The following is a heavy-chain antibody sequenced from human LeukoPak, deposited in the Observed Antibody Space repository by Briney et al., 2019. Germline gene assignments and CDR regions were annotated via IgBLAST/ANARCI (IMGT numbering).Heavy chain of an antibody. CDR3: TLFDYGDYDY. CDR2: IDPGGISR. CDR1: GYTFTRHY. J-gene: IGHJ4*02. D-gene: IGHD4-17*01. V-gene: IGHV1-46*01. Sequence: GASVKVSCKASGYTFTRHYMHWVRQAPGQGLEWMGIIDPGGISRTHVQKFQGRLTMTSDTATRTVYMELSSLRSEDTAVYYCTLFDYGDYDYWGQGTLVTVSS.